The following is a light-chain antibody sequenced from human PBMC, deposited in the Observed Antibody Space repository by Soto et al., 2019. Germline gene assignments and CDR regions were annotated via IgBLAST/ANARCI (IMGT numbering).Light chain of an antibody. J-gene: IGKJ5*01. CDR3: QQYGYSPIT. CDR1: QSVDIN. Sequence: EIVLTQSPGTLSVSPGDRVTLSCRASQSVDINLAWYQQRAGQAPRLLVYGASTKATDMPGRFSGRGSGTEFTLTINNLQSEDFAVYYCQQYGYSPITFGQGTRLEIK. CDR2: GAS. V-gene: IGKV3-15*01.